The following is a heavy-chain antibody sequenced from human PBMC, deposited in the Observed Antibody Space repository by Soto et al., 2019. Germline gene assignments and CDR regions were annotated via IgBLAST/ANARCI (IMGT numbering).Heavy chain of an antibody. V-gene: IGHV1-2*04. J-gene: IGHJ6*02. CDR2: INPNSGGT. CDR3: ARDRPWGYYDFWSGYPLYYYYYGMDV. D-gene: IGHD3-3*01. CDR1: GSTFTGYY. Sequence: GASVKVSCKASGSTFTGYYMHWVRQAPGQGLEWMGWINPNSGGTNYAQKFQGWVTMTRDTSISTAYMELSRLRSDDTAVYYCARDRPWGYYDFWSGYPLYYYYYGMDVWGQGTTVTVSS.